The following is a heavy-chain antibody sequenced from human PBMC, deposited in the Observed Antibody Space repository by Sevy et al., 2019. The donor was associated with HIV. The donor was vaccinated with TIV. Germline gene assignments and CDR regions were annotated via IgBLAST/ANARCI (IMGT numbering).Heavy chain of an antibody. V-gene: IGHV3-30*02. Sequence: GGSLRLSCAASGFTLTTYGMHWVRQAPGKGLEWVAFIQYDGTNKYYSDSVKGRFTISRDNSKNTVYLQMNSLRADDTAVYYCAKREKHWVINSEYYPMDVWGQGTTVTVSS. J-gene: IGHJ6*02. CDR2: IQYDGTNK. D-gene: IGHD3-10*01. CDR1: GFTLTTYG. CDR3: AKREKHWVINSEYYPMDV.